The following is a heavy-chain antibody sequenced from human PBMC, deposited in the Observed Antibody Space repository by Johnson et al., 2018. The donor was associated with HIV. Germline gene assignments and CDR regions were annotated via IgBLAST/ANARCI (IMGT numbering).Heavy chain of an antibody. J-gene: IGHJ3*02. Sequence: QVQVVESGGGLVKPGGSLRLSCAASGFTFSDYYMSWIRQAPGKGLEWVSYISSSGSTIYYADSVKGRFTISRDNAKNALYLQMNSRRAEDTAGYYCARDRGRGGYSYGRGDAFDIWGQGTMVTVSS. CDR3: ARDRGRGGYSYGRGDAFDI. CDR2: ISSSGSTI. CDR1: GFTFSDYY. D-gene: IGHD5-18*01. V-gene: IGHV3-11*04.